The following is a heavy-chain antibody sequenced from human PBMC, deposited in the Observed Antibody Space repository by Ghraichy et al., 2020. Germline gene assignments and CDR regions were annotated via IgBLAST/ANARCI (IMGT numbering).Heavy chain of an antibody. CDR1: GFPFSRYV. Sequence: GSLRLSCEASGFPFSRYVISWVRQAPGKGLEWVSSISTSIGTTYYADSVKGRFTISRDNSKNTLYLQMNNLRVEDTAIYYCAKVARDYFDYWGQGTLVTVSS. CDR3: AKVARDYFDY. V-gene: IGHV3-23*01. D-gene: IGHD3-10*01. J-gene: IGHJ4*02. CDR2: ISTSIGTT.